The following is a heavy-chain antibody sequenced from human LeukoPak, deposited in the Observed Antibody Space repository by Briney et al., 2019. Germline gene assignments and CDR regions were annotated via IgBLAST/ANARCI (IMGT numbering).Heavy chain of an antibody. CDR3: ARAHCSSPNCYALYYYYGMDV. CDR1: GFTFSSYD. V-gene: IGHV3-13*01. J-gene: IGHJ6*02. Sequence: GGSLRLSCAASGFTFSSYDMHWVRQVTGKGLEWVSGIDTAGDTYYPGFVKGRFTISRENAKNSLYLQMNSLGAGDTAVYYCARAHCSSPNCYALYYYYGMDVRGQGTTVTVSS. D-gene: IGHD2-2*01. CDR2: IDTAGDT.